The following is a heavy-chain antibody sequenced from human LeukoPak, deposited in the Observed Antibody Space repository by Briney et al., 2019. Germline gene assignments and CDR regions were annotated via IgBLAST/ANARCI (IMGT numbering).Heavy chain of an antibody. CDR3: ARQRAWFGEWASDY. CDR1: DGSISSRTFY. CDR2: IKSGDTT. D-gene: IGHD3-10*01. J-gene: IGHJ4*02. V-gene: IGHV4-39*01. Sequence: PSETLSLTCTVSDGSISSRTFYWGWIRQPPGRGLEWIGSIKSGDTTYYNASLKSRVTMFVDTSEKQVSLEVSSVTAADTAVYYCARQRAWFGEWASDYWGRGTLVTVSS.